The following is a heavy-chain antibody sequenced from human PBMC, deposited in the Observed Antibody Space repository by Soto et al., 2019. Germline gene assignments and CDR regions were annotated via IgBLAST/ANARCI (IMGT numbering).Heavy chain of an antibody. CDR3: ARARDDSSWSSVEYLQQ. V-gene: IGHV1-18*01. CDR1: GYTFSSYG. D-gene: IGHD6-13*01. Sequence: ASVKVSCKASGYTFSSYGIHWVRQAPGQGLEWMGWISAYNGNTNYAQKFQGRVTLTTDTSTGTAYMDLRSLRSDDTAVYYCARARDDSSWSSVEYLQQWGPGTLVTVYS. J-gene: IGHJ1*01. CDR2: ISAYNGNT.